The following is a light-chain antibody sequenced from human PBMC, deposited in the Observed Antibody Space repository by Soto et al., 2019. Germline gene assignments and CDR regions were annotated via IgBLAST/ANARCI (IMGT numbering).Light chain of an antibody. J-gene: IGKJ5*01. Sequence: EILMTQSPATLSVSPGERATLSCRASQSVSSYLAWYQQKPGQAPRLLIYDASNRATGIPARFSGSGSGTDFTLTITSLEPEDFAVYYCQHRRVWPVSFGQGTRLEIK. CDR3: QHRRVWPVS. CDR1: QSVSSY. CDR2: DAS. V-gene: IGKV3-11*01.